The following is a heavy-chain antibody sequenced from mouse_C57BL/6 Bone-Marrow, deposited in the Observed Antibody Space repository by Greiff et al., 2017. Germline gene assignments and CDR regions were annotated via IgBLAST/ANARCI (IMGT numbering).Heavy chain of an antibody. Sequence: EVQLVESGGGLVQPGGSLKLSCAASGFTFSDYYMYWVRQTPEKRLEWVAYISNGGGSTYYPDTVKGRFTISRDNAKNTLYLQMSRLKSEDTAMYYCARHDPYYYGSSFAYWGQGTLVTVSA. CDR1: GFTFSDYY. J-gene: IGHJ3*01. CDR2: ISNGGGST. CDR3: ARHDPYYYGSSFAY. D-gene: IGHD1-1*01. V-gene: IGHV5-12*01.